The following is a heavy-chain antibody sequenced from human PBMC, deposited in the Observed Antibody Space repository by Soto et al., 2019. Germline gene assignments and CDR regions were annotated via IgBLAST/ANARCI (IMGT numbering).Heavy chain of an antibody. Sequence: MQLVESGGGLVQPGGSQRLSCAASGFIVNTVYMSWVRQAPGKGLEWVSVIYSGGTTYYADSVKGRFTMSRDNSKNTLYLQMTSLRADDTAVYYCARGFSGTSYWGQGTLVTVSS. CDR3: ARGFSGTSY. J-gene: IGHJ4*02. CDR1: GFIVNTVY. V-gene: IGHV3-66*01. D-gene: IGHD1-26*01. CDR2: IYSGGTT.